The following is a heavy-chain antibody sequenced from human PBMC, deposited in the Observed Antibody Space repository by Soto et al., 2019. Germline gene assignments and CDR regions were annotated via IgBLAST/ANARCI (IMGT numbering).Heavy chain of an antibody. CDR1: GFTFSSYG. CDR3: AKDEPSSGWYVLKQGTFDY. CDR2: ISYDGSNK. D-gene: IGHD6-19*01. Sequence: GGSLRLSCAASGFTFSSYGMHWVRQAPGKGLDWVAVISYDGSNKYYADSVKGRFTISRDNSKNTPYLQMNSLRAEDTAVYYCAKDEPSSGWYVLKQGTFDYWGQGTLVTVSS. V-gene: IGHV3-30*18. J-gene: IGHJ4*02.